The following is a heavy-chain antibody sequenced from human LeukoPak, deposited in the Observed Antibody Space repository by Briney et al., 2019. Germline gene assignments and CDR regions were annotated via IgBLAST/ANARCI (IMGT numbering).Heavy chain of an antibody. CDR1: GFTFSRFE. D-gene: IGHD2-2*01. V-gene: IGHV3-48*03. CDR3: ARDMGYCSSSNCYTYYLDY. CDR2: ISGSGSSI. Sequence: GGSLRLSCVASGFTFSRFEMNWVRQAPGKGLEWVSYISGSGSSIYYADSVNGRFTISRDNAKNSLYLQMNSLRGEDTAVYYCARDMGYCSSSNCYTYYLDYWGQGTLVTVSS. J-gene: IGHJ4*02.